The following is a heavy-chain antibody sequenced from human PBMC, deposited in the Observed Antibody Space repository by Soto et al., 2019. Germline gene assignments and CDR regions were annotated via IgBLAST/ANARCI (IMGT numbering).Heavy chain of an antibody. CDR2: MNPNSGNA. Sequence: ASVKVSCKAAGYTFTTYDINWVRQATGQGLEWMGWMNPNSGNAGYAQKFQGRVIMTRNASISTAYMELSSLRSEDTAVYYCARAIRREQQLLRAIDCRGQGTLVTVS. V-gene: IGHV1-8*01. J-gene: IGHJ4*02. CDR1: GYTFTTYD. D-gene: IGHD6-13*01. CDR3: ARAIRREQQLLRAIDC.